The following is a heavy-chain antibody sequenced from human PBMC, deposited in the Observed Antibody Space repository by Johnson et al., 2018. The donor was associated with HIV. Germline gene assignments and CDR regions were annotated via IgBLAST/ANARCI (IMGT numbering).Heavy chain of an antibody. CDR2: ISWNSGSI. D-gene: IGHD1-26*01. J-gene: IGHJ3*02. Sequence: GLEWVSGISWNSGSIGYADSVKGRFTISRDNAKNSLYLQMNSLRPEDTAVYYCARDLARRGGAAFDIWGQGTMVTVSS. V-gene: IGHV3-9*01. CDR3: ARDLARRGGAAFDI.